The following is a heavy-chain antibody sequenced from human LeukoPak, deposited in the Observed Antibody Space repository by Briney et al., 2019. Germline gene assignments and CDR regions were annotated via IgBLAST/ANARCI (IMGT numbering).Heavy chain of an antibody. Sequence: SVKVSCKASGGTFSSYAISWVRQAPGQGLEWMGGIIPIFGTANYAQKLQGRVTMTTDTSTSTAYMELRSLRSDDTAVYYCARDGGRVFDYWGQGTLVTVSS. V-gene: IGHV1-69*05. D-gene: IGHD3-3*01. CDR1: GGTFSSYA. J-gene: IGHJ4*02. CDR3: ARDGGRVFDY. CDR2: IIPIFGTA.